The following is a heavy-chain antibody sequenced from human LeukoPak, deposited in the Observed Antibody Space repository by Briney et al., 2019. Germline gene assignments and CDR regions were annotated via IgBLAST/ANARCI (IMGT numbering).Heavy chain of an antibody. D-gene: IGHD3-10*01. CDR1: GGSISSSSYY. Sequence: PSETLSLTCTVSGGSISSSSYYWGWIRQPPGKGLEWIGSIYYSGSTYYNPSLKSRVTISVDTSRNQFSLELSSVTAADTAVYYCARHSRSVDYGSGSYTWDYWGQGTLVTVSS. J-gene: IGHJ4*02. CDR3: ARHSRSVDYGSGSYTWDY. CDR2: IYYSGST. V-gene: IGHV4-39*01.